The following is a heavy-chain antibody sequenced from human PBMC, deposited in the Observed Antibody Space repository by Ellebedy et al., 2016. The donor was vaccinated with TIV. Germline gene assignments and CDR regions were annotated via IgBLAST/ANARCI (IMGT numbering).Heavy chain of an antibody. Sequence: PGGSLRLSCAASGFTFSSYARSWVRQAPGKGLEWVSAISGSDGSTYYADSVKGRFPIPRENSKNTLYLQMNSLRAEDTAVYYCASYVDTAMVFDYWGQGTLVTVSS. J-gene: IGHJ4*02. V-gene: IGHV3-23*01. D-gene: IGHD5-18*01. CDR2: ISGSDGST. CDR1: GFTFSSYA. CDR3: ASYVDTAMVFDY.